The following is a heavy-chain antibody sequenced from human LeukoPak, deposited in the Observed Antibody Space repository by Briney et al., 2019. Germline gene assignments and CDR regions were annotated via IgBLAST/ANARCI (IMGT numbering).Heavy chain of an antibody. CDR2: IHWDDDK. V-gene: IGHV2-5*02. Sequence: SGPTLVKPTQTLTLTCNCSGXXXNANGLGVXXXXXXXXXXXXXLALIHWDDDKXXSXXLXNRLTITKDNSKNEVVLTMTNMEXXDTXTYYCAHSXMMVVAPFDHWGQGILVTVSS. CDR1: GXXXNANGLG. CDR3: AHSXMMVVAPFDH. J-gene: IGHJ4*02. D-gene: IGHD3-22*01.